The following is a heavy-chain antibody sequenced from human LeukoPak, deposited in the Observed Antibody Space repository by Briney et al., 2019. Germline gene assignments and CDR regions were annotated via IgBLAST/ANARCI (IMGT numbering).Heavy chain of an antibody. V-gene: IGHV4-59*08. CDR2: IYYSGST. D-gene: IGHD3-3*01. CDR1: GGSISSYY. Sequence: SGTLSLTCTVSGGSISSYYWSWIRQPPGKGLEWIGYIYYSGSTNYNPSLKSRVTISVNTSKNQFSLKLSSVTAADTAVYYCARTYDFWSGYYTSWFDPWGQGTLVTVSS. CDR3: ARTYDFWSGYYTSWFDP. J-gene: IGHJ5*02.